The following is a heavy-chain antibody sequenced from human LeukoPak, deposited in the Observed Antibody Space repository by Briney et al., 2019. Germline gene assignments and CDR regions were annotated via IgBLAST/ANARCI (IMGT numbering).Heavy chain of an antibody. D-gene: IGHD3-10*01. J-gene: IGHJ3*02. Sequence: KSSETLSLTCTVSGGSISSYYWSWIRQPPGKGLEWIGYIYYSGSTNYNPSLKSRVTISVDTSKNQFSLKLSSVTAADTAVYYCARDFAGLHTPTYYYGSGNDAFDIWGQGTMVTVSS. CDR2: IYYSGST. CDR3: ARDFAGLHTPTYYYGSGNDAFDI. V-gene: IGHV4-59*01. CDR1: GGSISSYY.